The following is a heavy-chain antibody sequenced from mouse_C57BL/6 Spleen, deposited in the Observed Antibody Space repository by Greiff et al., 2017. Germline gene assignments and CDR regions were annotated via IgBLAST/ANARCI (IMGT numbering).Heavy chain of an antibody. V-gene: IGHV5-4*03. CDR3: ARGGLRQGYYYAMDY. Sequence: EVMLVESGGGLVKPGGSLKLSCAASGFTFSSYAMSWVRQTPEKRLEWVATISDGGSYTYYPDNVKGRFTISRDNAKNNLYLQMSHLKSEDTAMYYCARGGLRQGYYYAMDYWGQGTSVTVSS. J-gene: IGHJ4*01. CDR2: ISDGGSYT. CDR1: GFTFSSYA. D-gene: IGHD2-2*01.